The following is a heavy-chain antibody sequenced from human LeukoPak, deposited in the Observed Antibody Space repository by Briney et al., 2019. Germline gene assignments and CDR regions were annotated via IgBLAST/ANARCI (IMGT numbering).Heavy chain of an antibody. J-gene: IGHJ4*02. V-gene: IGHV4-61*02. CDR2: IYTSGST. D-gene: IGHD3-9*01. Sequence: SETLSLTCTVSGGSISSGSYYWNWVRQPAGKGLEWIGRIYTSGSTKYNPSLKSRVTISIDTSKNQFSLKLSSVTAADTAVYYCASGLRYFDLYYWGQGTLVTVSS. CDR1: GGSISSGSYY. CDR3: ASGLRYFDLYY.